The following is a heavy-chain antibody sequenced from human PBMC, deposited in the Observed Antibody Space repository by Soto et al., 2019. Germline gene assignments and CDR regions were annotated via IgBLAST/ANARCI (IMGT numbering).Heavy chain of an antibody. V-gene: IGHV1-69*01. Sequence: QVQLVQSGAEVKKPGSSVKVSCKASGGTFSSYAISWVRQAPGQGLEWMGGIIPIFGTANYAQKFQGRVTITEDDSTRTAYMELSSLRSEDTAVYYCARDPPPSYGDYVYWFDPWGQGTLVTVSS. CDR1: GGTFSSYA. CDR3: ARDPPPSYGDYVYWFDP. D-gene: IGHD4-17*01. J-gene: IGHJ5*02. CDR2: IIPIFGTA.